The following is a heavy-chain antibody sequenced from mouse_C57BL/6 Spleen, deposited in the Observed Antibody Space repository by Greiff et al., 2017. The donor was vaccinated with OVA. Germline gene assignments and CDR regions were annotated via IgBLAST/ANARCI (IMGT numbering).Heavy chain of an antibody. J-gene: IGHJ3*01. V-gene: IGHV1-15*01. CDR2: IDPETGGT. Sequence: QVQPQQSGAELVRPGASVTLSCKASGYTFTDYEMHWVKQTPVHGLEWIGAIDPETGGTAYNQKFKGKAILTADKSSSTAYMELRSLTSEDSAVYYCTRLGSSYGFAYWGQGTLVTVSA. CDR1: GYTFTDYE. D-gene: IGHD1-1*01. CDR3: TRLGSSYGFAY.